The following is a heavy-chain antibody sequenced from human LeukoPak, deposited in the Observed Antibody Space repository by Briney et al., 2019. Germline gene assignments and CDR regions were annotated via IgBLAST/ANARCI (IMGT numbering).Heavy chain of an antibody. V-gene: IGHV4-30-2*01. CDR2: IYHSGST. Sequence: SETLSLTCTVSGGSISSGGYYWSWIRQPPGKGLEWIGYIYHSGSTYYNPSLKSRVTISVDRSKNQFSLKLSSVTAADTAVYYCASRRGLGELLSWGQGTLVTVSS. J-gene: IGHJ5*02. D-gene: IGHD3-10*01. CDR1: GGSISSGGYY. CDR3: ASRRGLGELLS.